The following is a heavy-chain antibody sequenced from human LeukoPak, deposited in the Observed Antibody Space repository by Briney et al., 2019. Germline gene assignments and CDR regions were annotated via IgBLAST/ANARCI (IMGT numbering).Heavy chain of an antibody. CDR1: GGSISSGGYS. CDR3: ASTTSWYFDL. Sequence: SQTLSLTCAVSGGSISSGGYSWSWIRQPPGKGLEWIGYIYHSGSTYYNPSLKSRVTISVDRSKNQFSLKLSSVTAADTAVYYCASTTSWYFDLWGRGTLVTVSS. CDR2: IYHSGST. V-gene: IGHV4-30-2*01. J-gene: IGHJ2*01. D-gene: IGHD2/OR15-2a*01.